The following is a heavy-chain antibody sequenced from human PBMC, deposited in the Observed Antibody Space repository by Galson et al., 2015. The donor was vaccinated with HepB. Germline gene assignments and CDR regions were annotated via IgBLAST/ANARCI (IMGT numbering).Heavy chain of an antibody. CDR2: ISSSSSSR. CDR1: GFSLSIHS. V-gene: IGHV3-48*01. D-gene: IGHD3-3*01. Sequence: SLRLSCAASGFSLSIHSINWVRQAPGKGLEWVSYISSSSSSRYYADSVKGRFTISRDNSKNTLYLQMNSLRAEDTAVYYCARSTYYDFWSGYPNPSYYYYMDVWGKGTTVTVSS. CDR3: ARSTYYDFWSGYPNPSYYYYMDV. J-gene: IGHJ6*03.